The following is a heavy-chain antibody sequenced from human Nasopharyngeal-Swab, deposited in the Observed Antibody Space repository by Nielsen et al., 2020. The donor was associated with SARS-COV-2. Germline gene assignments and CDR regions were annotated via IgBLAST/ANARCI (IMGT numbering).Heavy chain of an antibody. J-gene: IGHJ3*01. D-gene: IGHD3-22*01. CDR2: IYHSGST. Sequence: WIRQPPGKGLEWIGEIYHSGSTNYNPSLKSRVTISVDNSKNQFSLSLSSVTAEDTAVYYCARDPSYDSSGFRVWGQGTMVTVSS. V-gene: IGHV4-4*02. CDR3: ARDPSYDSSGFRV.